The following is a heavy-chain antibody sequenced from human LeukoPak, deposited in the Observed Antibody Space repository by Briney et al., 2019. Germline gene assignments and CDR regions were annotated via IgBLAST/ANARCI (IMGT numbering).Heavy chain of an antibody. Sequence: GGSLKLSCAASGFTFSSYWMHWVRQAPGKGLVWVSRIITDGSSTTYADSVRGRFTISRDNAKNTLYLQMNSLRAEDTAVYYCARENGGSYFYMDVWGKGTTVTVSS. V-gene: IGHV3-74*01. CDR2: IITDGSST. CDR3: ARENGGSYFYMDV. CDR1: GFTFSSYW. D-gene: IGHD1-1*01. J-gene: IGHJ6*03.